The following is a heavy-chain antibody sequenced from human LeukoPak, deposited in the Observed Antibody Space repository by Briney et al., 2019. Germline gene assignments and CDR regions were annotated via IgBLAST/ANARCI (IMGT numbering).Heavy chain of an antibody. V-gene: IGHV1-2*04. CDR2: INPNSGGT. D-gene: IGHD3-22*01. CDR3: ARGTVGYDSSGSARFNFDY. Sequence: GGSLRLSCAASGFTFSSYAMHWVRQAPGQGLEWMGWINPNSGGTNYAQKFQGWVTMTRDTSISTAYMELSRLRSDDTAVYYCARGTVGYDSSGSARFNFDYWGQGTLVTVSS. J-gene: IGHJ4*02. CDR1: GFTFSSYA.